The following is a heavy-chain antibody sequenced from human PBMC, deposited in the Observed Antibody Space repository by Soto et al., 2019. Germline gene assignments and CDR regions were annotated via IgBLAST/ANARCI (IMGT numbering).Heavy chain of an antibody. CDR3: ARESLMVYYYYYGMDV. CDR1: GYTFTGYY. CDR2: INPNSGGT. J-gene: IGHJ6*02. V-gene: IGHV1-2*02. D-gene: IGHD2-8*01. Sequence: ASVKVSCKASGYTFTGYYMHWVRQAPGQGLEWMGWINPNSGGTNYAQKLQGRVTMTRDTSISTAYMELSRLRSDDTAVYYCARESLMVYYYYYGMDVWGQGTTVTVSS.